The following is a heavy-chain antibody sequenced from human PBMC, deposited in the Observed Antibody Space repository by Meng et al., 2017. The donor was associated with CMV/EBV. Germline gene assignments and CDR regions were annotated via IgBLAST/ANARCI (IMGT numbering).Heavy chain of an antibody. CDR2: ITHSGST. CDR3: ARGEVVVVPAAIRFNWYFDL. D-gene: IGHD2-2*02. CDR1: FSGYY. J-gene: IGHJ2*01. Sequence: FSGYYWRWTRQPPGKGLEWIGEITHSGSTNYTPSLKSRVTISVDTSKNQFSLKLSSVTAADTAVYYCARGEVVVVPAAIRFNWYFDLWGRGTLVTVSS. V-gene: IGHV4-34*01.